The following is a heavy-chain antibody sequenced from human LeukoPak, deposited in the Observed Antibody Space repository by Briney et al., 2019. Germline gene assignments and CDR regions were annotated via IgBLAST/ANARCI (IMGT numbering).Heavy chain of an antibody. Sequence: SETLSLTCTVSGGSISSSSYYWGWIRQPPGKGLEWIGSIYYSGSTYYNPSLKSRVTISVDTSKNQFSLKLSSVTAADTAVYYCARVSARGGYGDDYFDYWGQGTLVTVSS. CDR2: IYYSGST. J-gene: IGHJ4*01. CDR1: GGSISSSSYY. V-gene: IGHV4-39*07. D-gene: IGHD4-17*01. CDR3: ARVSARGGYGDDYFDY.